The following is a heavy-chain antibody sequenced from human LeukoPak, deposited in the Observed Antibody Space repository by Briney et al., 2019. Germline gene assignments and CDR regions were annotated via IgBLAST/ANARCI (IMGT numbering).Heavy chain of an antibody. CDR2: IIPNSGGT. V-gene: IGHV1-2*02. J-gene: IGHJ6*02. CDR3: ARHRVAAPNTNYFYIMDV. Sequence: ASVKVSCKPSGYTFTDYYIHWVRQAPGQGLEWMGWIIPNSGGTNYAQKFQGRVTMTRDTSISTAYMELTRLTSDDTAVYYCARHRVAAPNTNYFYIMDVWGQGTTVTVSS. D-gene: IGHD6-13*01. CDR1: GYTFTDYY.